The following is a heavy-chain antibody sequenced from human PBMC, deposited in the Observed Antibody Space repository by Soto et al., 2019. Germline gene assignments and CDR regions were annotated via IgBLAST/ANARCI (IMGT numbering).Heavy chain of an antibody. Sequence: GASVKVSCKTSGYTFTSYGISWVRQAPGQGFEWMGWISGYNGYTNYAQKFQGRVTMTTDTSTGTVNMELRSLRSDDTAMYSCARMYYYDSSGRRYGMDVWGQGTTVTVSS. CDR3: ARMYYYDSSGRRYGMDV. CDR1: GYTFTSYG. CDR2: ISGYNGYT. D-gene: IGHD3-22*01. J-gene: IGHJ6*02. V-gene: IGHV1-18*01.